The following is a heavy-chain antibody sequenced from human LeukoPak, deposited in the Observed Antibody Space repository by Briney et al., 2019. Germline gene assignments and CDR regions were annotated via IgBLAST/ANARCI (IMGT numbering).Heavy chain of an antibody. J-gene: IGHJ5*02. CDR1: GFTFSEHS. CDR2: IKRDGSNT. Sequence: GGSLRLSCEASGFTFSEHSMSWVRQAPGKALGWGSTIKRDGSNTYYTDSVEGRFTISRDNSKNTLYLEMNTLRAEDTVVYYCAKGGYASCFDPWGQGTQVTVSS. CDR3: AKGGYASCFDP. V-gene: IGHV3-23*05. D-gene: IGHD2-15*01.